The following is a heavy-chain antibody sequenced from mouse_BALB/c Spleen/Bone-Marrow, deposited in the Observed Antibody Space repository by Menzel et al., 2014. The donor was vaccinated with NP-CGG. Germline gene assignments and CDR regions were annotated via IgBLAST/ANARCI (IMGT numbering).Heavy chain of an antibody. CDR3: ARLVYYGWFAY. CDR2: INPDSNTI. Sequence: EVKVVESGGGLVQPGGSLKLSCAASGFDFNSYWMSWIRQAPGKGLEWIGEINPDSNTINYTPSLKDKFIISRDNAKSTLYLQMSKLRSEDTALYYCARLVYYGWFAYWGQGTLVTVSA. J-gene: IGHJ3*01. D-gene: IGHD1-1*01. V-gene: IGHV4-1*02. CDR1: GFDFNSYW.